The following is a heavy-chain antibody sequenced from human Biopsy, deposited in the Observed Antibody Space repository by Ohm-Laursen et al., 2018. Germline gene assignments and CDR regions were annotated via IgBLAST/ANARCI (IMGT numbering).Heavy chain of an antibody. CDR2: VGGSGDST. CDR1: GFTFSNYA. D-gene: IGHD6-13*01. V-gene: IGHV3-23*01. CDR3: AKTQGEARAAANF. J-gene: IGHJ4*02. Sequence: SLRLSCAASGFTFSNYAMTWVRQAPGKGLDWVSGVGGSGDSTYYADSVKGRFSISRDNSNNTLYLQMNSLRVDDTAVYYCAKTQGEARAAANFWGQGTLVTVSS.